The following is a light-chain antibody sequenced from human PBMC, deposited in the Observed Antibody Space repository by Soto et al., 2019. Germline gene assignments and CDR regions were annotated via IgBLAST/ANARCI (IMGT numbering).Light chain of an antibody. V-gene: IGKV3-20*01. CDR3: QQYGSSPIM. CDR2: GAS. J-gene: IGKJ5*01. CDR1: QSLSSGY. Sequence: EIVLTQSPGTLSLSPGERATLSCRASQSLSSGYLAWYQQKPGQAPRVLIYGASSKATGIPDRFSGSGSGTDFTLTISRLEPEDFAVYYCQQYGSSPIMFGQGTRLE.